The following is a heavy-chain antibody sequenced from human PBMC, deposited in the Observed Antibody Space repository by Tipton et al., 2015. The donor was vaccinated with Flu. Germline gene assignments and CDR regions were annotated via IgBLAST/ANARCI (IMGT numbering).Heavy chain of an antibody. CDR1: GGSISSYY. V-gene: IGHV4-59*01. Sequence: TLSLTCTVSGGSISSYYWSWIRQPPGKGLEWIGYIYHSGSTNYNPSLKSRVTISVDTSKNQFSLKLSSVTAADTAVYYCARELNYGMDVWGQGTTVTVSS. CDR2: IYHSGST. CDR3: ARELNYGMDV. J-gene: IGHJ6*02.